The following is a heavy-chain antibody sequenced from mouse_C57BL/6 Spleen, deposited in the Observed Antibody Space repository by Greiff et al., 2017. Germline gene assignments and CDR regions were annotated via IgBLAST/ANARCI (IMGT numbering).Heavy chain of an antibody. J-gene: IGHJ4*01. CDR1: GYAFSSSW. Sequence: VQLQQSGPELVKPGASVKISCKASGYAFSSSWMNWVKQRPGKGLEWIGRIYPGDGDTNYNGKFKGKATLTADKSSSTAYMQLSSLTSEDSAVYFCARWGDRGHYYAMDYWGQGTSVTVSS. CDR3: ARWGDRGHYYAMDY. D-gene: IGHD2-13*01. V-gene: IGHV1-82*01. CDR2: IYPGDGDT.